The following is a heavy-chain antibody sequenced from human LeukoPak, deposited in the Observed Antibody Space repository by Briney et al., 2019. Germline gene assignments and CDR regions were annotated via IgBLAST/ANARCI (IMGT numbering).Heavy chain of an antibody. CDR1: GDSISSTSYY. D-gene: IGHD3-10*01. CDR3: AREQGMVRGVTLIPRYFDY. J-gene: IGHJ4*02. V-gene: IGHV4-61*02. CDR2: IYTSGST. Sequence: SETLSLTCIVSGDSISSTSYYWAWIRQPPGKGLEWIGPIYTSGSTNYNPSLKSRVTMSVDTSKNQFSLKLSSVTAADTAVYYCAREQGMVRGVTLIPRYFDYWGQGTLVTVSS.